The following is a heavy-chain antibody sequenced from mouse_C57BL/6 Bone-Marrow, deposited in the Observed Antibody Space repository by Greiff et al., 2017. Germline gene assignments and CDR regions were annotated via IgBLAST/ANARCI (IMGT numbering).Heavy chain of an antibody. Sequence: EVQGVESGGGLVQPGGSLKLSCAASGFTFSDYYMYWVRQTPEKRLEWVAYISNGGGSTYYPDTVKGRFTISRDNAKNTLYLQMSRLKSEDTAMYYCARLYGDYWGQGTSVTVSS. CDR2: ISNGGGST. CDR1: GFTFSDYY. V-gene: IGHV5-12*01. D-gene: IGHD1-1*02. CDR3: ARLYGDY. J-gene: IGHJ4*01.